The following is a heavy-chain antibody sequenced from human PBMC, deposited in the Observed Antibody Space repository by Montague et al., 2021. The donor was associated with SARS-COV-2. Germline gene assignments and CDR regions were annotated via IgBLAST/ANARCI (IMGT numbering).Heavy chain of an antibody. V-gene: IGHV4-39*01. D-gene: IGHD3-9*01. Sequence: SETLSLTCTVSGGSISSSSYYWGWIRQPPGKGLEWIGSIYYSGSTYYNPSLKSRVTISVDTPKNQFSLKLSSVTAADTAVYYCARPVSYYDILSSSTNWFDPWGQGTLVTVSS. CDR1: GGSISSSSYY. J-gene: IGHJ5*02. CDR3: ARPVSYYDILSSSTNWFDP. CDR2: IYYSGST.